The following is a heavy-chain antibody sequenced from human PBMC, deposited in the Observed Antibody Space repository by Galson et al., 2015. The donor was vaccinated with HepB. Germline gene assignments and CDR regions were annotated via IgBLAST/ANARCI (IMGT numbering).Heavy chain of an antibody. Sequence: SLRLSCAASGFNFNTYAMSWVRQAPGKGLEWVSAISGGGSGTYYVDSVKGRFTISRDSSKNTLYLQMTSLRAEDTAVYYCAKHGGGSGWDFDYWGQGTLVTASS. D-gene: IGHD6-19*01. V-gene: IGHV3-23*01. CDR1: GFNFNTYA. CDR3: AKHGGGSGWDFDY. CDR2: ISGGGSGT. J-gene: IGHJ4*02.